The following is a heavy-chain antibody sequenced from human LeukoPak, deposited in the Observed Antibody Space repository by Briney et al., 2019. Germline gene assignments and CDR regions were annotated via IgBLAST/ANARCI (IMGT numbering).Heavy chain of an antibody. CDR1: GDSVSSNLVT. J-gene: IGHJ4*02. CDR3: ARVRSGIFEY. Sequence: SQTLSLTCAISGDSVSSNLVTWNWIRQSPSRGLEWLGRTYYRSKWSIDYGSSLNSRISIIPDTFKNQFSLQLRSATPEDTAVYFCARVRSGIFEYWGQGTLVTVSS. D-gene: IGHD3-10*01. CDR2: TYYRSKWSI. V-gene: IGHV6-1*01.